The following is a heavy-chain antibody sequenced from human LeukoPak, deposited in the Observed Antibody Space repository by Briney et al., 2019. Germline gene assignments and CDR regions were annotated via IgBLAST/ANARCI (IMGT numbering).Heavy chain of an antibody. D-gene: IGHD2-8*01. CDR3: AKLMTPRALDN. J-gene: IGHJ4*02. V-gene: IGHV3-23*01. CDR1: GFTFSSFP. Sequence: GGSLRLSCAASGFTFSSFPMSWVRQAPGKGLEWVSGISADGGTTYYADSVKGRFSISRDNSKNTLYLQMNSLRVEDTAVYYCAKLMTPRALDNWGQGTLVTVSS. CDR2: ISADGGTT.